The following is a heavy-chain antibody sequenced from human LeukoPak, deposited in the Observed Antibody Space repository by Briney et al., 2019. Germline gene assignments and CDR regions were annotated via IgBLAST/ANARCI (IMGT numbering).Heavy chain of an antibody. CDR3: ARRSSSWYAFDY. CDR1: GFSFSTYA. Sequence: GGSLRLSCVVSGFSFSTYAMQWVRQAPGKGLEYVSTISSNGGSTYYGNSVKGRFTISRDNSQNTLYLQMDSLGPEDMAVYYCARRSSSWYAFDYWGQGTLVAVSS. CDR2: ISSNGGST. J-gene: IGHJ4*02. D-gene: IGHD6-13*01. V-gene: IGHV3-64*01.